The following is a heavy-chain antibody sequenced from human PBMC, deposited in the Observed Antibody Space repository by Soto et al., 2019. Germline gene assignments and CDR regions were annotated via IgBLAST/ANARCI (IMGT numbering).Heavy chain of an antibody. CDR2: SRNKANSYST. D-gene: IGHD1-26*01. CDR1: GFTFSDHY. CDR3: ARFSGSYTGGLDY. J-gene: IGHJ4*02. V-gene: IGHV3-72*01. Sequence: PGGSLRLSCAASGFTFSDHYMDWVRQAPGKGLEWVGRSRNKANSYSTEYAASVKGRFTISRDESKNSLYLQMNSLKTEDTAVYYCARFSGSYTGGLDYWGQGTLVTVSS.